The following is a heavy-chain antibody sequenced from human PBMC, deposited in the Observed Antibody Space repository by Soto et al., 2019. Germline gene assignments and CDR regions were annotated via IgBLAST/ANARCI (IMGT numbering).Heavy chain of an antibody. CDR3: AREIDGYYGMDV. J-gene: IGHJ6*02. CDR1: GGTFSTDS. Sequence: QVQLVQSGAEVKKPGSSVKVSCKASGGTFSTDSISWVRQAPGQGLEWMGGIIPMFGTANNAQKFQGRVTITADESTSTAYMELSSLRSEYTAVYFCAREIDGYYGMDVWGQGTTVTVAS. CDR2: IIPMFGTA. V-gene: IGHV1-69*12.